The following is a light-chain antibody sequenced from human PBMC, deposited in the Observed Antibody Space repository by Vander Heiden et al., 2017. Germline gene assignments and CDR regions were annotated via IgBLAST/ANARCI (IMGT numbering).Light chain of an antibody. CDR1: RSHIGSNT. J-gene: IGLJ3*02. Sequence: QSVLTQPPSTSGTPAQRVTITCSGSRSHIGSNTLNWYPLLPGTAPKLLIYSNNQRPAGVPDRFSGSKSGASAALAISGLQAEDEADYYCAAWEDSLNGWVFGGGTKLTVL. V-gene: IGLV1-44*01. CDR2: SNN. CDR3: AAWEDSLNGWV.